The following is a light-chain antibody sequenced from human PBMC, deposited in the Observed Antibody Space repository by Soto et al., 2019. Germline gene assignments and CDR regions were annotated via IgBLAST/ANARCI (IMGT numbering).Light chain of an antibody. V-gene: IGLV2-23*01. Sequence: QSALTQPASVSGSPGQSITISCTGTSSDVGSYNPVSWYQQHPGKAPKFMIYEGSKRPSGVSNRFSGSKSGNTASLTISGLHAEVEADYYCCSYGGSSTLVFGGGTKLTVL. CDR3: CSYGGSSTLV. CDR1: SSDVGSYNP. CDR2: EGS. J-gene: IGLJ2*01.